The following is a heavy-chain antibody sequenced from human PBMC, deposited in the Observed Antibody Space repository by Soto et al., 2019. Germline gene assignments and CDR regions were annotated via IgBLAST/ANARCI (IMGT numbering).Heavy chain of an antibody. CDR2: ISSGASVS. Sequence: GGSLRLSCAASGFSLRYYELHWVRQAPGKGLEWVSHISSGASVSYYADSVKGRFTISRDNSKNTLYLQMNSLRAEDTAVYYCAKDSHYYYDSSGSLGYWGQGTLVTVSS. CDR1: GFSLRYYE. V-gene: IGHV3-48*03. CDR3: AKDSHYYYDSSGSLGY. J-gene: IGHJ4*02. D-gene: IGHD3-22*01.